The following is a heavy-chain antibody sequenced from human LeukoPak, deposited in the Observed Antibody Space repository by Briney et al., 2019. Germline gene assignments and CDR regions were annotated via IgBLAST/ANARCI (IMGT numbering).Heavy chain of an antibody. CDR2: ISGSGGST. CDR1: GFTFSSYA. V-gene: IGHV3-23*01. D-gene: IGHD5-12*01. CDR3: AKEGQLRNRGYSGYVSAYYFDY. Sequence: PGGSLRLSCAASGFTFSSYAMSWVRQVPGKGLEWVSAISGSGGSTYYADSVKGRFTISRDNSKNTLYLQMNSLRAEDTAVYYCAKEGQLRNRGYSGYVSAYYFDYWGQGTLVTVSS. J-gene: IGHJ4*02.